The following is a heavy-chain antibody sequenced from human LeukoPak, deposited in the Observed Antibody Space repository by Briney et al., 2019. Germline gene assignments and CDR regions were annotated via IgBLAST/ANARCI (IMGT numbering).Heavy chain of an antibody. J-gene: IGHJ3*02. D-gene: IGHD6-19*01. Sequence: SVKVSCKASGGTFSSYAISLVRQAPGQGLEWMGGIIPIFGTANYAQKFQGRVTITADESTSTAYMELSSLRSEDTAVYYCAREQAVAGTFAFDIWGQGTMVTVSS. CDR3: AREQAVAGTFAFDI. CDR2: IIPIFGTA. CDR1: GGTFSSYA. V-gene: IGHV1-69*13.